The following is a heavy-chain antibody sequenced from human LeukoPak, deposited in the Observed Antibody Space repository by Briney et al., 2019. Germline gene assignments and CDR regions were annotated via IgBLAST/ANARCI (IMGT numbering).Heavy chain of an antibody. D-gene: IGHD2-15*01. CDR2: ICSSGSA. CDR1: GGSISSYY. CDR3: ARLWSTSCRGGSCPHQPNS. V-gene: IGHV4-59*05. J-gene: IGHJ4*02. Sequence: SETLSLTCTVSGGSISSYYGSWIRQPAGKGREGIGSICSSGSAYHNPALKSRVTTSIDPSKNQFSLRLTSVTAADTAFYYCARLWSTSCRGGSCPHQPNSWGQGTLVTVSS.